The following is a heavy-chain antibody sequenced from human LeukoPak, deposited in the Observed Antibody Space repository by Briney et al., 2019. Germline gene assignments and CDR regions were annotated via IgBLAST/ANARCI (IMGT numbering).Heavy chain of an antibody. D-gene: IGHD3-3*01. J-gene: IGHJ5*02. V-gene: IGHV3-21*01. CDR3: ATSITYFDLWSGRDWMDH. CDR1: GLTFRSYS. Sequence: GGSLRLSCVVSGLTFRSYSINRVRQPPGKGLEWVSSITGSSSHIFYTGSVKGRFTISRDNGKNSAYLQMDSLRAEDTAVYFCATSITYFDLWSGRDWMDHWGQGTLVIVSS. CDR2: ITGSSSHI.